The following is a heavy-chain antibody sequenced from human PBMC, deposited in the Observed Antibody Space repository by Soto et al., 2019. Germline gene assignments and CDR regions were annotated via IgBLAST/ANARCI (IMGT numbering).Heavy chain of an antibody. CDR1: GFTFSSYW. Sequence: EVQLVESGGGLVQPGGSLRLSCAASGFTFSSYWMTWVRQAPGKGLEWVANIKEDGSEKYYVDSVKGRFTISRDTAKNSVYLQMNSPRAEDTAVYYCADSGSYTDVWGKGTTVTVSS. CDR2: IKEDGSEK. D-gene: IGHD5-12*01. J-gene: IGHJ6*03. CDR3: ADSGSYTDV. V-gene: IGHV3-7*01.